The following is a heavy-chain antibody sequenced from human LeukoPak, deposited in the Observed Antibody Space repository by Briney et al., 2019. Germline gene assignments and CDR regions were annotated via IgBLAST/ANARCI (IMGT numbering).Heavy chain of an antibody. CDR1: GFTFSSYT. D-gene: IGHD3-10*01. V-gene: IGHV3-48*02. CDR2: IGTSTSPI. Sequence: GGSLRLSCAASGFTFSSYTMNWVRQSPGKGLEWVSFIGTSTSPISYADSVRGRFTISRDNAKNSLHLQMNSLRDEDTAVYYCVRDHLWAFDIWGQGTMVTVSS. CDR3: VRDHLWAFDI. J-gene: IGHJ3*02.